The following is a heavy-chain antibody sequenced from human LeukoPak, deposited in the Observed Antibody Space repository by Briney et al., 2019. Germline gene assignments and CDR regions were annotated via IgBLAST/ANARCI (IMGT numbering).Heavy chain of an antibody. Sequence: NTGGSLRLSCVASGFSFRSYSMIWVRQAPGKGLEWVSSISSSSSYIYYADSVKGRFTISRDNAKNSLYLQMNSLRAEDTALYYCAKSRSGYPRVDGFDIWGQGIMVTVSS. CDR3: AKSRSGYPRVDGFDI. V-gene: IGHV3-21*04. J-gene: IGHJ3*02. CDR2: ISSSSSYI. D-gene: IGHD3-3*01. CDR1: GFSFRSYS.